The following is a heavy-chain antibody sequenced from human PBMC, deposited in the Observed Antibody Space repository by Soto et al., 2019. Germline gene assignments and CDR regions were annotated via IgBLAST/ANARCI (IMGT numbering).Heavy chain of an antibody. Sequence: QVQLVQSGAEVKKPGSSVRVSCKASGDTFTFYSINWVRQAPGLGLEWMGRINPILSMSNYAQRFQGRVTMTEAKSTSTDYMELSSLRSEDTAMYYCASSYGSGYRAFDYWGQGALVTVSS. CDR3: ASSYGSGYRAFDY. V-gene: IGHV1-69*02. J-gene: IGHJ4*02. D-gene: IGHD3-10*01. CDR2: INPILSMS. CDR1: GDTFTFYS.